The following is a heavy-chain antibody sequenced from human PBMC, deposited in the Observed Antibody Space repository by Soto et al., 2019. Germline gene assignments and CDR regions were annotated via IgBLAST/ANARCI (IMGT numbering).Heavy chain of an antibody. V-gene: IGHV1-18*01. CDR3: ASRSSSSLGY. D-gene: IGHD6-13*01. J-gene: IGHJ4*02. CDR2: ISAYNGNT. Sequence: QVQLVQSGAEVKKPGASVKVSCKASGYTFTSYGISWVRQAPGQGLEWMGWISAYNGNTNYAQKLQGRVTMTTDTAPSTPDVELRSLRSDDTAVDYCASRSSSSLGYWGQGTLVTVSS. CDR1: GYTFTSYG.